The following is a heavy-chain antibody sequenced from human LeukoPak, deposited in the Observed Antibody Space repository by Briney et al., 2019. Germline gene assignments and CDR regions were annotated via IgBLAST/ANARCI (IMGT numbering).Heavy chain of an antibody. CDR2: IYHSGTT. CDR3: ARVQNEDYYDSSGYSPFDH. Sequence: SETLSLTSDVYTYFNYRSYYGGWIRQSRGKGLEWIGSIYHSGTTYYNPSLQSRVTISVDTSKNHFSLKLTSVTAADTAVYYCARVQNEDYYDSSGYSPFDHWGQGTLVTVSS. D-gene: IGHD3-22*01. V-gene: IGHV4-38-2*01. J-gene: IGHJ4*02. CDR1: TYFNYRSYY.